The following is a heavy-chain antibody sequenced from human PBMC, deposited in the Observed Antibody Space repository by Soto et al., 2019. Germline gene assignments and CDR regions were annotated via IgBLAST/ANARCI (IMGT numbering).Heavy chain of an antibody. D-gene: IGHD7-27*01. CDR2: ISFDGRNK. V-gene: IGHV3-30*04. CDR1: GFIFSNYA. J-gene: IGHJ4*02. Sequence: QVQLVESGGGVVQPGRSLGLSCAASGFIFSNYAMHWVRQAPGKGLESVAIISFDGRNKYYAESVKGRFTISRDDSKNTLYLQMASLRPEDTALYYCARDRSDAVNNWGFRGVFDSWGQGTLVTVSS. CDR3: ARDRSDAVNNWGFRGVFDS.